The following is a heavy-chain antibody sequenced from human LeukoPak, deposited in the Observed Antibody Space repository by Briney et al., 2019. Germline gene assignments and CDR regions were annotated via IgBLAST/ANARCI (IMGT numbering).Heavy chain of an antibody. Sequence: GGSRRLSCAASGFTFSSYSVNWVRRAPGKGLEWVSSISTSSTYIYYADSVKGRFTISRDSANNSLYLQMNSLRAEDTAVYYCARDYTRTTGWFDPWGQGTLVTVSS. V-gene: IGHV3-21*01. CDR3: ARDYTRTTGWFDP. J-gene: IGHJ5*02. D-gene: IGHD1-1*01. CDR2: ISTSSTYI. CDR1: GFTFSSYS.